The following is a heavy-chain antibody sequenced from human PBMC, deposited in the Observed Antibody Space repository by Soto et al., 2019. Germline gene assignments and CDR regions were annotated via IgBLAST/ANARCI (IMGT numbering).Heavy chain of an antibody. J-gene: IGHJ6*03. Sequence: EVQLVESGGGLVQPGRSLRLSCAASGFTFDDYAMHWVRQAPGKGLEWVSGINWKSNSIGYADSVKGRFTISRDNAKKTLFLQINSLRPEDTAVYYCVNDGRGYHYHMDVGGKGTTVTVSS. CDR3: VNDGRGYHYHMDV. CDR1: GFTFDDYA. CDR2: INWKSNSI. V-gene: IGHV3-9*01. D-gene: IGHD5-12*01.